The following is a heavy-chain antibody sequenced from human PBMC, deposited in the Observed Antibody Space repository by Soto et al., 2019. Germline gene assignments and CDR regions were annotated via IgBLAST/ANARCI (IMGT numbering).Heavy chain of an antibody. CDR1: GYIFVNYG. Sequence: QVQLVQSGDEMKKPGASVRVSCKASGYIFVNYGIAWVRQAPGQGLEWMGWISPYTGDTHSASKVQGRLTMTTDTTTSTAYMDLGSLTSDDTAVYYCAMVDKYVTPTPQDVLGQGTTVTVSS. J-gene: IGHJ6*02. CDR3: AMVDKYVTPTPQDV. CDR2: ISPYTGDT. D-gene: IGHD3-16*02. V-gene: IGHV1-18*01.